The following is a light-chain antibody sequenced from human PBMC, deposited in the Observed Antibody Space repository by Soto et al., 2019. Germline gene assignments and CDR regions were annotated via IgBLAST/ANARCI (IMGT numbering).Light chain of an antibody. V-gene: IGLV2-23*01. Sequence: QSALTQPASVSGSPGKSNTIYCTGTSSDVGSYNLVSWYQQHPGKAPKLMIYEGSKRPSGVSNRFSGSKSGNTASLTISGLQAEDEAEYYCCSYAGSRVFGGGTKLTVL. CDR3: CSYAGSRV. CDR2: EGS. CDR1: SSDVGSYNL. J-gene: IGLJ3*02.